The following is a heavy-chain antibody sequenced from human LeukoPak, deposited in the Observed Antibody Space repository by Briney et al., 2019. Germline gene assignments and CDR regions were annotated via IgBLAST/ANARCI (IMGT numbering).Heavy chain of an antibody. J-gene: IGHJ4*02. CDR3: AKPARTDYADY. CDR1: GITFSSHG. CDR2: ISGSSGRT. D-gene: IGHD1-14*01. V-gene: IGHV3-23*01. Sequence: GGSLRLSCAASGITFSSHGMSWVRQAPGKGLEWVSAISGSSGRTYYADSVKGRFTISRDNSKNTLYLQMNSLRAEDTAVYYCAKPARTDYADYWGQGTLVTVSS.